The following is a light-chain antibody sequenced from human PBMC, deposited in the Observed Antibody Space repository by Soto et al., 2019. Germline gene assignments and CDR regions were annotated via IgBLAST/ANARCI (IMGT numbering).Light chain of an antibody. Sequence: VRTQSPATLSLSPGERATLSCTASQRIGSNLAWYQQKPGQAPRLLIYGASTRATGIPDTFSCTGSATALTLTISSLQSDEVPVYYCQQYYDWPQTFGQGTKVDIK. J-gene: IGKJ1*01. V-gene: IGKV3-15*01. CDR2: GAS. CDR3: QQYYDWPQT. CDR1: QRIGSN.